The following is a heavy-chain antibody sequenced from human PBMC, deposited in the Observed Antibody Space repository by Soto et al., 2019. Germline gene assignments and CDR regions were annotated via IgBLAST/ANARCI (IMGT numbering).Heavy chain of an antibody. J-gene: IGHJ4*02. Sequence: ASVKVSCKASGYTFTGYYMHWVRQAPGQGLEWMGWINPNSGGTNYAQKFQGWVTMTRDTSISTAYMELSRLRSDDTAVYYCARSARFFECLSPYYFGYWGQGTLVTVS. CDR3: ARSARFFECLSPYYFGY. D-gene: IGHD3-3*01. CDR2: INPNSGGT. CDR1: GYTFTGYY. V-gene: IGHV1-2*04.